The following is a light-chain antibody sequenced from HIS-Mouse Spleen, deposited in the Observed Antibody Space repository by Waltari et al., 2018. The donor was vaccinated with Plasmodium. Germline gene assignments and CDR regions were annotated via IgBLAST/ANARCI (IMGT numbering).Light chain of an antibody. V-gene: IGLV3-27*01. CDR2: KDS. J-gene: IGLJ3*02. CDR1: VLAKKY. CDR3: YSAADNNR. Sequence: SYELTQPSSVSVSPGQTARITCSGDVLAKKYARGFQQKPGQAPVLVIYKDSERPSGCPERVSGSSSGTTVTLTISGAQVEDEADYYCYSAADNNRFGGGTKLTVL.